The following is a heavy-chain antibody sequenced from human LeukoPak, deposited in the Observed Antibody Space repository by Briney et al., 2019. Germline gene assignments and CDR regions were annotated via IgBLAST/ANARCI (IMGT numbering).Heavy chain of an antibody. CDR2: ISGKNGKT. J-gene: IGHJ6*04. CDR1: GYTFTSHG. Sequence: ASVKVSCKTSGYTFTSHGISWVRQAPGQGLEWLGWISGKNGKTNYAQKFQGRVTLTTEASTAYMELRSLKYDDTAVYFYARKYVYGSGTSLDVWGKGTTVIVSS. CDR3: ARKYVYGSGTSLDV. V-gene: IGHV1-18*01. D-gene: IGHD3-10*01.